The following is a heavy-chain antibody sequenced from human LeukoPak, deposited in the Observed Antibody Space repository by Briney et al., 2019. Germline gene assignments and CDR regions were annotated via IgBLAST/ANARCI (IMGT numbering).Heavy chain of an antibody. CDR3: AREGHTGGAFDI. CDR2: ISYDGSNK. J-gene: IGHJ3*02. Sequence: PGRSLRLSCAASGFTFSSYAMHWVRQAPGKGLEWVAVISYDGSNKYYADSVKGRFTISRDNSKNTLYLQMNSLRAEDTAVYYCAREGHTGGAFDIWGQGTMVTVSS. CDR1: GFTFSSYA. D-gene: IGHD2-8*02. V-gene: IGHV3-30-3*01.